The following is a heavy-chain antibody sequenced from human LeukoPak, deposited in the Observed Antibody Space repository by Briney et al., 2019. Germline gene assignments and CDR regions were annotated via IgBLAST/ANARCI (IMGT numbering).Heavy chain of an antibody. CDR1: GGTFSSYA. D-gene: IGHD2-2*01. CDR3: ASSDPNIVVVPAARDYYFDC. CDR2: IIPIFGTA. V-gene: IGHV1-69*05. Sequence: VASVKVSCKASGGTFSSYAISCVRQAPGQRLEWMGGIIPIFGTANYAQKFQGRVTITTDESTSTAYMELSSLRSEDTAVYYCASSDPNIVVVPAARDYYFDCWGQGTLVTVSS. J-gene: IGHJ4*02.